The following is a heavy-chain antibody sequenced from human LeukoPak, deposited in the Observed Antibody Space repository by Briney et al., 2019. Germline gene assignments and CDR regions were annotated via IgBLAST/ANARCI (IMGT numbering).Heavy chain of an antibody. CDR2: MNPNSGNT. Sequence: ASVKVSCKASGYTFTSYDINWVRQATGQGLEWMGWMNPNSGNTGYAQKFQGRVTMTRNTSISTAYMELSSLRSEDTAVYYCARGGVTMARGVIMRPYYYYGMDVWGQGTTVTVSS. CDR3: ARGGVTMARGVIMRPYYYYGMDV. CDR1: GYTFTSYD. V-gene: IGHV1-8*01. J-gene: IGHJ6*02. D-gene: IGHD3-10*01.